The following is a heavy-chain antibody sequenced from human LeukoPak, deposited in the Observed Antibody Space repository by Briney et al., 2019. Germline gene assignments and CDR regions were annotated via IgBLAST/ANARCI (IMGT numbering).Heavy chain of an antibody. CDR2: INPSGGST. D-gene: IGHD6-13*01. J-gene: IGHJ3*02. V-gene: IGHV1-46*01. Sequence: ASVKVSCKASGYTFTSYYMHWARQAPGQGLEWMGIINPSGGSTSYAQKFQGRVTMTRDMSTSTVYMELSSLRSEDTAVYYCARDFRQQPAPYDAFDIWGQGTMVTVSS. CDR3: ARDFRQQPAPYDAFDI. CDR1: GYTFTSYY.